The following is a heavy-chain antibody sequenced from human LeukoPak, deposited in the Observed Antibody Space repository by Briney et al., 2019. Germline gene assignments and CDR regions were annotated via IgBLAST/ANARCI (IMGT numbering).Heavy chain of an antibody. CDR2: IYHSGST. V-gene: IGHV4-38-2*02. D-gene: IGHD3-16*01. J-gene: IGHJ4*02. Sequence: SETLSLTCTVSGGSISSYYWSWIRQPPGKGLEWIGSIYHSGSTYYNPSLKSRVTISVDTSKNQFSLKLSSVTAADTAVYYCARDAGAGLDGGGSVDYWGQGTLVTVSS. CDR3: ARDAGAGLDGGGSVDY. CDR1: GGSISSYY.